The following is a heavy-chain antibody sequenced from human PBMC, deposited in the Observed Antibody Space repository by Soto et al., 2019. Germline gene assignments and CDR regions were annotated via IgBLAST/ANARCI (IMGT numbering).Heavy chain of an antibody. Sequence: EVQLLDSGGGLVQPGGSLRLSCAASGFTFSSYAMNWVRQAPGKGLEWVSVISGSGGSTYYADSVQGRLTISRDNSKNTLYLQVSRLRAEDTAVYYGARRGPGTYLDYWGQGTLVTLSS. CDR2: ISGSGGST. D-gene: IGHD6-13*01. V-gene: IGHV3-23*01. J-gene: IGHJ4*02. CDR1: GFTFSSYA. CDR3: ARRGPGTYLDY.